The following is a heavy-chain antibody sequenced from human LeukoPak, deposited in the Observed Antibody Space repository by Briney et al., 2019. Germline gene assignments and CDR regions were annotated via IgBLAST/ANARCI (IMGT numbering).Heavy chain of an antibody. J-gene: IGHJ2*01. CDR1: GGSISSGGYY. V-gene: IGHV4-31*03. CDR3: AREVIVATILDGKKSLYDWYFDL. Sequence: NPSETLSLTCTVSGGSISSGGYYWSWIRQHPGKGLEWIGYIYYSGSTYYTPSLKSRITISVDTSKNQFSLKLSSVTAADTAVYYCAREVIVATILDGKKSLYDWYFDLRGRGTLVTVSS. D-gene: IGHD5-12*01. CDR2: IYYSGST.